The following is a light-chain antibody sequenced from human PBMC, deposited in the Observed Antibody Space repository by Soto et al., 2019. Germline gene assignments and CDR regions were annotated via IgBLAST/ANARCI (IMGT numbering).Light chain of an antibody. CDR3: QSYDTSLSGSV. Sequence: QSVLTQPPSVSGAPGQRVTISCTGSSSNIGAGYDVHWYQQLPRTAPKLLIYGNSDRPSGVPDRFSGSKSDTSASLAITGLQAEDEADYYCQSYDTSLSGSVFGGGTKLTVL. V-gene: IGLV1-40*01. J-gene: IGLJ2*01. CDR1: SSNIGAGYD. CDR2: GNS.